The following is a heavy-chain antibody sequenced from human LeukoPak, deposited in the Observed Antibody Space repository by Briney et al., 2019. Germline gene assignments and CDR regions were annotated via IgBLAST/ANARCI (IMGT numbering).Heavy chain of an antibody. D-gene: IGHD1-14*01. CDR3: ATDNHLAS. CDR2: ISDSGTST. CDR1: GFTFKTSA. V-gene: IGHV3-23*01. J-gene: IGHJ4*02. Sequence: GGSLRLSCAASGFTFKTSAMNWVRQAPGKGLEWVALISDSGTSTYYGESVTGRFSISRDNSNNRLFLQMNSLKVEDTASYFCATDNHLASWGQGTQVTVSA.